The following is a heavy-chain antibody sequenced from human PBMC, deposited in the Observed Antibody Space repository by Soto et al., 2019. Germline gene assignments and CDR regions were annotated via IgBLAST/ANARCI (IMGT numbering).Heavy chain of an antibody. D-gene: IGHD2-15*01. CDR2: ISSGGTYT. CDR3: ARTFVDGMAGFGP. Sequence: GGSLRLSCAASGFTLSTYWMHWVRQVPGKGLVWVSRISSGGTYTNYADSVKGRFTISRDSARNTPFLQMNYLTGEDTAVYYCARTFVDGMAGFGPWGQGTLVTVSS. V-gene: IGHV3-74*01. CDR1: GFTLSTYW. J-gene: IGHJ5*02.